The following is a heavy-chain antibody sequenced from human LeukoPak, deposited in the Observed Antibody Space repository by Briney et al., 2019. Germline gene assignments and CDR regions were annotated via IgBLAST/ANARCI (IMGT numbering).Heavy chain of an antibody. Sequence: SVKVSCKASGGTFSSYPISWVRQAPGQGLEWMGGIIPIFGTANYAQKFQGRVTITTDESTSTAYMELSSLRSEDTAVYYCARDYIGGYAPFDPWGPGTLVTVSS. V-gene: IGHV1-69*05. CDR3: ARDYIGGYAPFDP. CDR2: IIPIFGTA. D-gene: IGHD3-22*01. CDR1: GGTFSSYP. J-gene: IGHJ5*02.